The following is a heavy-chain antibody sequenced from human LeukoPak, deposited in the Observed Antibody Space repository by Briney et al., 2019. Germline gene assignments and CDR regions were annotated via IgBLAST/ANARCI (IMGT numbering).Heavy chain of an antibody. CDR2: ILYSRNT. D-gene: IGHD3-22*01. CDR3: ARHYYDSSGYRRDYYFDS. V-gene: IGHV4-39*01. Sequence: SETLSLTCTVSGVSITSSTDYWGRIRQPPGKGLEWIGSILYSRNTYYNPSLRSRLTMSIDTSKHQFSLRLSSVTAADTATYYCARHYYDSSGYRRDYYFDSWGQGTLVTVSS. J-gene: IGHJ4*02. CDR1: GVSITSSTDY.